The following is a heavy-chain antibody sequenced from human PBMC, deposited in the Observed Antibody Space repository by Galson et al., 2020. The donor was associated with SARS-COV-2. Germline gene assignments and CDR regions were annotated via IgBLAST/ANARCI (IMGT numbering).Heavy chain of an antibody. CDR1: GFTFSSYA. CDR2: ISYDGSNK. Sequence: GESLKISCAASGFTFSSYAMHWVRQAPGKGLEWVAVISYDGSNKYYADSVKGRFTISRDNSKNTLYLHMSSLRAEDTAVYYCARGDMRNDYFDYWGQGTLVTVSS. J-gene: IGHJ4*02. D-gene: IGHD3-16*01. V-gene: IGHV3-30*04. CDR3: ARGDMRNDYFDY.